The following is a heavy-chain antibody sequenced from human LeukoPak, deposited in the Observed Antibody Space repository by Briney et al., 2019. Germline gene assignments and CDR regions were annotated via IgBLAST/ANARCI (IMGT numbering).Heavy chain of an antibody. D-gene: IGHD3-22*01. V-gene: IGHV4-39*01. CDR1: GGSISNGDYY. Sequence: SETLSLTCTVSGGSISNGDYYWGWIRQPPGKGLEWIGSIYYSGSTYYNPSLKSRVTISVDTSKNQFSLKLSSVTAADTAVYYCARLMISGPSDYWGQGTLVTVSS. J-gene: IGHJ4*02. CDR2: IYYSGST. CDR3: ARLMISGPSDY.